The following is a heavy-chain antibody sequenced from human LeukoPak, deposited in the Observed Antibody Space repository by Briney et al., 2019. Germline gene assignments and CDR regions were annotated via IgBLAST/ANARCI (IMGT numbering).Heavy chain of an antibody. D-gene: IGHD3-10*01. CDR1: GFTFRDYW. CDR3: ANVRAEIWFGDYKGDS. CDR2: IKPDASEK. Sequence: GESLRLSCVASGFTFRDYWMTWVRQVPGKGLEWVANIKPDASEKYYVESVKDRFTISRDNAKNSLYLQMNNLRVEDTAVYHCANVRAEIWFGDYKGDSWGQGTLVTVSP. V-gene: IGHV3-7*01. J-gene: IGHJ5*02.